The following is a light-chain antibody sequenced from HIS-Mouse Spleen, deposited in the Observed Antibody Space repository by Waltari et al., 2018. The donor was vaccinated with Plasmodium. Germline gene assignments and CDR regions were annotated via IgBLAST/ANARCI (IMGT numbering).Light chain of an antibody. J-gene: IGKJ2*01. CDR3: QQYYSFPYT. V-gene: IGKV1D-8*02. CDR2: AAS. CDR1: QGIRSY. Sequence: AIWMTQSPSLLSASTGDRVTISCRMSQGIRSYLAWYQQKPGKAPELLIYAASTLQSGVPSRLSGSGSGTDFTLTISCLQSEDFATYYCQQYYSFPYTFGQGTKLEIK.